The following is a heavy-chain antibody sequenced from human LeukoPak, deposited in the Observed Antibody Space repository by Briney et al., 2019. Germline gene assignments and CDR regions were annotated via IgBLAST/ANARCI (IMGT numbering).Heavy chain of an antibody. V-gene: IGHV3-23*01. CDR3: AAAIQNYDSSGFDWFDP. Sequence: GGSLRLSCAASGFTFSSYAMSWVRQAPGKGLEWVSAISGSGGSTYYADSVKGRFTISRDNSKNTLYLQMNSLRAEDTAVYYCAAAIQNYDSSGFDWFDPWGQGTLVTVSS. CDR1: GFTFSSYA. D-gene: IGHD3-22*01. J-gene: IGHJ5*02. CDR2: ISGSGGST.